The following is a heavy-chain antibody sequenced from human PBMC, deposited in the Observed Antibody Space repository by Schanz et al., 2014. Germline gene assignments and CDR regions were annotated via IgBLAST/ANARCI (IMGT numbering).Heavy chain of an antibody. CDR1: GYTFTSDS. Sequence: QVQLVQSGAEVKKPGASVKVSCKASGYTFTSDSMHWVRQAPGQGLEWMGMINPSGGSTTYAQKFQGRVTMTRDTSTSTAYLELTSLRSEDTAVYYCARGFDCWDRWGQGTLVTVSS. D-gene: IGHD3-3*01. J-gene: IGHJ4*02. CDR2: INPSGGST. V-gene: IGHV1-46*01. CDR3: ARGFDCWDR.